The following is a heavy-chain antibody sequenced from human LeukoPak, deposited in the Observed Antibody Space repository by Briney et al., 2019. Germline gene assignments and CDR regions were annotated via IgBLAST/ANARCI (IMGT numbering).Heavy chain of an antibody. J-gene: IGHJ2*01. CDR2: IYPGDSDT. CDR1: GYSFTSYW. D-gene: IGHD4-23*01. V-gene: IGHV5-51*01. Sequence: GESLKISCKGSGYSFTSYWIGWVRQMPGKGLEWMGIIYPGDSDTRYSPSFQGQVTISADKSISTAYLQWSSPKASDTAMYYCARHGDDYGGNSGIHYWYFDLWGRGTLVTVSP. CDR3: ARHGDDYGGNSGIHYWYFDL.